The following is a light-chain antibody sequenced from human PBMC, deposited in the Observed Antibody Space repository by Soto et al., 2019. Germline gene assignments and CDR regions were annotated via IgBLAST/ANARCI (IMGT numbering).Light chain of an antibody. J-gene: IGKJ4*01. CDR3: QQCGSSLLT. Sequence: EIVLTQSPGTLSLSPGERATLSCRASQNLSSSYLAWYQHKPGQAPRLLIYGVSSRATGIPDRFSGSGSGTDFTLTISRLEPEDCAVYVCQQCGSSLLTFGGGTKVEIK. CDR2: GVS. V-gene: IGKV3-20*01. CDR1: QNLSSSY.